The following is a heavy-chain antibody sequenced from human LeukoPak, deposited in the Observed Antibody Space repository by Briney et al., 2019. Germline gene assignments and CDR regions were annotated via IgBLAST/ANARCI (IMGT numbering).Heavy chain of an antibody. Sequence: VASVKVSCKASVGTFSSYATSWVRQAPGQGLEWMGRIIPILGIANYAQKCQGRVTITADKSTSTAYMELSSLRSEDTAVYYCAGGIVATISDYWGQGTLVTVSS. CDR2: IIPILGIA. D-gene: IGHD5-12*01. J-gene: IGHJ4*02. CDR1: VGTFSSYA. V-gene: IGHV1-69*04. CDR3: AGGIVATISDY.